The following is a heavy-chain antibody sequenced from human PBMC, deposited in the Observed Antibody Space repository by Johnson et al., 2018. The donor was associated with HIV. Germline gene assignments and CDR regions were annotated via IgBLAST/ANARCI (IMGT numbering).Heavy chain of an antibody. CDR3: ARVRWVSKWLSYDAFDI. CDR2: IRYDGSNQ. D-gene: IGHD3-22*01. CDR1: GFTFSSYG. J-gene: IGHJ3*02. Sequence: QVQLVESGGGVVQPGGSLRLSCAASGFTFSSYGMHWVRQAPGKGLAWVAFIRYDGSNQYYAASVNARFTISRDNSKNTLYLQMNSLRAEDTAVDYCARVRWVSKWLSYDAFDIWGQGTMVTVSS. V-gene: IGHV3-30*02.